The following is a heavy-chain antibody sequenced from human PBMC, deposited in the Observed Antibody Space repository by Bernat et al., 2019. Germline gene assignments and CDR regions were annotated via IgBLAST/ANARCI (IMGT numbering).Heavy chain of an antibody. D-gene: IGHD5-12*01. J-gene: IGHJ4*02. Sequence: VQVVESGGRVVQPGGSLRLSCVASGFSFSSYAMHWVRQSPGKGLEWVAILWHDSSDKYYAESVQGRFTISRDNSKNILFLQMNSLRDEDTGIYYWATAPDLYTGPWDGFDFWGLGTLVTVSS. CDR3: ATAPDLYTGPWDGFDF. V-gene: IGHV3-33*01. CDR1: GFSFSSYA. CDR2: LWHDSSDK.